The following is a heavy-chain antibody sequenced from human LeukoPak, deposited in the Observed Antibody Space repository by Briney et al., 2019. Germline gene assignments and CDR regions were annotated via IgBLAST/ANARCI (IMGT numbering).Heavy chain of an antibody. CDR2: IIPIFGTA. V-gene: IGHV1-69*06. CDR3: ARATYDSSGYGVPLFDY. Sequence: ASVKVSRKDSGGTFSSYAVSRVAQAPGQGLEWMGGIIPIFGTANYAQKFQGRVTITAAKSTSTAYMELSSLRSEDTAVYYCARATYDSSGYGVPLFDYWGQGTLVTVSS. CDR1: GGTFSSYA. D-gene: IGHD3-22*01. J-gene: IGHJ4*02.